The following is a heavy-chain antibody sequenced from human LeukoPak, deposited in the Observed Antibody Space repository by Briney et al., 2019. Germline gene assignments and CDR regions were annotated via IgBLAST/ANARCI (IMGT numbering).Heavy chain of an antibody. CDR3: AKVTLMGATDDY. J-gene: IGHJ4*02. D-gene: IGHD1-26*01. V-gene: IGHV1-3*03. Sequence: ASVKVSCRASGYTFTSYALHWVRQAPGQRLEWMGYINTGNGNTKYSQEFQGRVTITRDTSASTAYMELSSLSSEDMAVYYCAKVTLMGATDDYWGQGTLVTVSS. CDR2: INTGNGNT. CDR1: GYTFTSYA.